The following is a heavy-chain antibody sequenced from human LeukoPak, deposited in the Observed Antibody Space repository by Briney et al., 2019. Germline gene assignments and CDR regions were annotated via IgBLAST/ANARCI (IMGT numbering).Heavy chain of an antibody. Sequence: ASVKVSCKASGYTFTSYGISWVRQAPGQGLEWMGWISAYNGNTNYAQKLQGRVTMTTDTSTSTAYVELRSLRSDDTAVYYCARDRGIAVAVFDYWGQGTLVTVSS. J-gene: IGHJ4*02. D-gene: IGHD6-19*01. CDR2: ISAYNGNT. V-gene: IGHV1-18*01. CDR1: GYTFTSYG. CDR3: ARDRGIAVAVFDY.